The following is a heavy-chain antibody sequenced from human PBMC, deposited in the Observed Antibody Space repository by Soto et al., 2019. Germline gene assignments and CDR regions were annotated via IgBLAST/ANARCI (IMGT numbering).Heavy chain of an antibody. CDR3: VKWAWAAVGYADFQH. V-gene: IGHV3-64D*08. Sequence: QTGGSLRLSCSASGFTFRDYAMHWFRQAPGKRLEYVSAVSSNADRIYYADSVKGRFSISRDNSKNTLYLQMSSLRVEDTAVYYCVKWAWAAVGYADFQHWGHGTLVTVSS. D-gene: IGHD5-18*01. J-gene: IGHJ1*01. CDR2: VSSNADRI. CDR1: GFTFRDYA.